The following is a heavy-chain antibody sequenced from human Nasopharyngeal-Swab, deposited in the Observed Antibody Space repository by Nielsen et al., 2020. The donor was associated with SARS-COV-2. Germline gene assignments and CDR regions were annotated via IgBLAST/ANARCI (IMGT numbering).Heavy chain of an antibody. Sequence: VRQAPGKGLEWVAVISYDGSNKYYADSVKGRFTISRDNSKNTLYLQMNSLRAEDTAVYYCARDGPNFGVDEGSYFDYWGQGTLVTVSS. CDR2: ISYDGSNK. J-gene: IGHJ4*02. CDR3: ARDGPNFGVDEGSYFDY. D-gene: IGHD3-3*01. V-gene: IGHV3-30-3*01.